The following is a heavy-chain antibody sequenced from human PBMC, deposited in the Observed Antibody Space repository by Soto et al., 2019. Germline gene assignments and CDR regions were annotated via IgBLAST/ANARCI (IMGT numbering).Heavy chain of an antibody. J-gene: IGHJ4*02. CDR2: ISDIGST. CDR3: ARGGLLPGY. Sequence: QLQLQESGSGLVKPSQTLSLTCAVPGGSTSSGGYSWVWVRPPPGKGLGRIGYISDIGSTYYNPSLEGRVTMSVATSNNQSSLRRSCVTAADTAVYYCARGGLLPGYGGQGTLVTVS. D-gene: IGHD3-16*01. CDR1: GGSTSSGGYS. V-gene: IGHV4-30-2*01.